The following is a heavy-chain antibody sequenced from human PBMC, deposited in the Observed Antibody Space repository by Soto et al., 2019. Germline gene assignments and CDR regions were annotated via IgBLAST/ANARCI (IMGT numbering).Heavy chain of an antibody. J-gene: IGHJ4*02. Sequence: GGSLRLSCAASGFTFSSYSMNWVRQAPGKGLEWVSYISSSSSTIYYADSVKGRFTISRDNAKNSLYLQMNSLRAEDTAVYYCARDSREDTIFGVVIFDYWGQGTLVTVSS. CDR2: ISSSSSTI. CDR1: GFTFSSYS. V-gene: IGHV3-48*01. D-gene: IGHD3-3*01. CDR3: ARDSREDTIFGVVIFDY.